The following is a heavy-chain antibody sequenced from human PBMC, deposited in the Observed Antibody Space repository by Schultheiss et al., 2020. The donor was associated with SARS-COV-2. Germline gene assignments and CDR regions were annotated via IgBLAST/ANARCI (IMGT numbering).Heavy chain of an antibody. CDR2: ISYDGSNK. CDR3: AKDLDEFTVTRRQLYYGMDV. D-gene: IGHD4-17*01. Sequence: GGSLRLSCAASGFTVSSNYMSWVRQAPGKGLEWVAVISYDGSNKYYADSVKGRFTISRDNSKNTLYLQMNSLRAEDTAVYYCAKDLDEFTVTRRQLYYGMDVWGQGTTVTVSS. CDR1: GFTVSSNY. J-gene: IGHJ6*02. V-gene: IGHV3-30*18.